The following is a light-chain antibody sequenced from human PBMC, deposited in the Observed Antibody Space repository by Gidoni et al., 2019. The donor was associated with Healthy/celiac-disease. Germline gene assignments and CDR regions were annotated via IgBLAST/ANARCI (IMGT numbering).Light chain of an antibody. Sequence: DIKMTQSPSTLSASVGDRVTITCRASQSISSWLAWYQQKPGKAPKLLIYKASSLERGVPSRFSGSGSGTEFTLTISSLQPDDFATYYCQQYNSYSPETFGQGTKVEIK. J-gene: IGKJ1*01. V-gene: IGKV1-5*03. CDR2: KAS. CDR1: QSISSW. CDR3: QQYNSYSPET.